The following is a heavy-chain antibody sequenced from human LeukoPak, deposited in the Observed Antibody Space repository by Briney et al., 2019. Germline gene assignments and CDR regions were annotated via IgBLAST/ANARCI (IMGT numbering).Heavy chain of an antibody. CDR3: ARVPTSIAVAANWFDP. Sequence: ASVKVSCKASGYTFTSYGISWVRQAPGQGLEWMGWISAYNGNTNYAQKLQGRVTMTTDTSTSTAYMELRSLKSDDTAVYYCARVPTSIAVAANWFDPWGQGTLVTVSS. CDR1: GYTFTSYG. D-gene: IGHD6-19*01. V-gene: IGHV1-18*01. CDR2: ISAYNGNT. J-gene: IGHJ5*02.